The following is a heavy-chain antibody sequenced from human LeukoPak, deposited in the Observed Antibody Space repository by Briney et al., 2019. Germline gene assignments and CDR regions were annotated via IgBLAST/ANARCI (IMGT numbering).Heavy chain of an antibody. CDR2: ISSSSSYI. CDR3: ARVPSGWYVLDY. V-gene: IGHV3-21*01. CDR1: GFTFSSYS. Sequence: PGGSLRLSCAASGFTFSSYSMNWVRQAPGKGLEWVSSISSSSSYIYYADSVKGRFTISRDNAKNSLYLQMNSLRAEDTAVYYCARVPSGWYVLDYWGQGTLVTVSS. D-gene: IGHD6-19*01. J-gene: IGHJ4*02.